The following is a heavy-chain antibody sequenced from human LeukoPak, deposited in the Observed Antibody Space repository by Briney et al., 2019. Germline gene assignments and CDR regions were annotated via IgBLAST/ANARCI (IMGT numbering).Heavy chain of an antibody. D-gene: IGHD1-26*01. J-gene: IGHJ4*02. Sequence: ASVKVSCKASGYTFTGYYMHWVRQAPGQGLEWMGWINPNSGGTNYAQKFQGRVTMTRDTSISTAYMELSRLRSDDTAVYYCARAVVGATPPIDYWGQGTLVTVSS. V-gene: IGHV1-2*02. CDR3: ARAVVGATPPIDY. CDR2: INPNSGGT. CDR1: GYTFTGYY.